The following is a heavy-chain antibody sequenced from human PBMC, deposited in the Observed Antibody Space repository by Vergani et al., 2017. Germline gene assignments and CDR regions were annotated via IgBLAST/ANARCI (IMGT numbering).Heavy chain of an antibody. CDR2: DYHTGST. CDR1: GYSISRGYC. V-gene: IGHV4-38-2*01. D-gene: IGHD3-22*01. Sequence: QVQLQESGPGLVKPSDTLSLNCAVTGYSISRGYCWGWIRQPPGKGLEWIGIDYHTGSTYYTPSLKSRVPISVDASKNQFSQRLSSVTAADTAVYYCASQRGYYDSSGYYFNWFDPWGQGTLVTVSS. CDR3: ASQRGYYDSSGYYFNWFDP. J-gene: IGHJ5*02.